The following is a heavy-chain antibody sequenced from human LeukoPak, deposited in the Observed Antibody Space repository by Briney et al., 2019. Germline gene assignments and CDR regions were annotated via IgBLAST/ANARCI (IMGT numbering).Heavy chain of an antibody. D-gene: IGHD3-22*01. CDR3: ARDHATYYYDSSGYYDY. CDR2: ISSSSSTI. V-gene: IGHV3-48*01. CDR1: GFTFSSYG. J-gene: IGHJ4*02. Sequence: GGSLRLSCAASGFTFSSYGMTWVRQAPGKGLEWVSYISSSSSTIYYADSVKGRFTISRDNAKNSLYLQMNSLRAEDTAVYYCARDHATYYYDSSGYYDYWGQGTLVTVSS.